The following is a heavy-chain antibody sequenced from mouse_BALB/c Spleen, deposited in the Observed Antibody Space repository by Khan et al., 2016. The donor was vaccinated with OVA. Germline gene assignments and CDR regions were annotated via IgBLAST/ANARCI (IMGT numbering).Heavy chain of an antibody. J-gene: IGHJ3*01. CDR2: VSTGGSYT. CDR3: TRLAYYYDSEGFAY. Sequence: EGEREENGGDLVKPGGSLKLSCAASGFTFSTYGMSWVRQAPDKRLEWVATVSTGGSYTYYPDSVKGRFTISRDNAKNTLYLQMSGLRSEDTAMVYCTRLAYYYDSEGFAYWGQGTLVTVSA. CDR1: GFTFSTYG. D-gene: IGHD1-1*01. V-gene: IGHV5-6*01.